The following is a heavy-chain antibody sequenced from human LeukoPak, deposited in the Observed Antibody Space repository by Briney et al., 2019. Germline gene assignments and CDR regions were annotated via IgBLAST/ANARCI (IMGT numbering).Heavy chain of an antibody. CDR1: GGSIGNNNW. D-gene: IGHD2-21*02. J-gene: IGHJ2*01. CDR3: AREGIVVVTDPYWYFDL. Sequence: ETLSLTCAVSGGSIGNNNWWSWVRQAPGKGLEWVANIKEDGSEKFYVDSVKGRFTISRDNAKNSLYLQMNSLRAEDTAVYYCAREGIVVVTDPYWYFDLWGRGTLVTVSS. CDR2: IKEDGSEK. V-gene: IGHV3-7*05.